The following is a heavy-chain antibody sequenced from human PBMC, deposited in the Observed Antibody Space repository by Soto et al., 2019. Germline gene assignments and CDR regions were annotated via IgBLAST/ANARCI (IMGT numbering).Heavy chain of an antibody. J-gene: IGHJ4*02. V-gene: IGHV4-39*01. CDR2: LDYSGGT. D-gene: IGHD3-22*01. Sequence: SETLSLTCTLYVGYISITSYGWVWIRQPPGKGLEWIGSLDYSGGTFYNPSLKSRVTISADTSKNQFSLKVNSVTAADTAVNYCARNYYDRSGLYYWGQGTMVTVSS. CDR1: VGYISITSYG. CDR3: ARNYYDRSGLYY.